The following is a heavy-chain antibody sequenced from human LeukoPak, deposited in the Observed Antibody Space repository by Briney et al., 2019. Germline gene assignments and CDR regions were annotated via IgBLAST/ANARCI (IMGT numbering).Heavy chain of an antibody. CDR2: FHFPRTT. J-gene: IGHJ3*02. D-gene: IGHD6-13*01. CDR3: ARSHRWQQPYAFDI. Sequence: TSETLSLTCNVSGGSISTTTDNWAWIRQPPGKGLEWIGSFHFPRTTYYNPSLKSRVTISGDTSNNQFSLKLNSLTATDTAVYYCARSHRWQQPYAFDIWGPGTMVTVSS. CDR1: GGSISTTTDN. V-gene: IGHV4-39*01.